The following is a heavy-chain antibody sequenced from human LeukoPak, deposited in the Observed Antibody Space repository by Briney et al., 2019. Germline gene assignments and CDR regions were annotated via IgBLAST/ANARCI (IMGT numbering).Heavy chain of an antibody. CDR1: GGSFRNSA. J-gene: IGHJ4*02. CDR3: AILGDGRIGMGLLGSFDY. Sequence: ASVKVSCKASGGSFRNSAFAWVRQAPGQGLDWMGGIIPVFGTPNYADNFQDRVTISADESTNTAYLDLSSLRSEDTAVYFCAILGDGRIGMGLLGSFDYWGQGTLVIVSP. CDR2: IIPVFGTP. V-gene: IGHV1-69*13. D-gene: IGHD2/OR15-2a*01.